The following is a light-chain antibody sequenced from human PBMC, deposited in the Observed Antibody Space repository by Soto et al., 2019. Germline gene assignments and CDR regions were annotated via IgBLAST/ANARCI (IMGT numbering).Light chain of an antibody. CDR2: FDA. J-gene: IGLJ1*01. V-gene: IGLV1-36*01. Sequence: QSVLTQPPSVSEAPRQRVTISCSGNSSNIGKNGVNWYQQLPGKAPKLLIYFDALLPSGISDRFSGSRSGTAASLAISGHQYEDEAVYSFSAGDDSLNAHVFGTGTNVTVL. CDR3: SAGDDSLNAHV. CDR1: SSNIGKNG.